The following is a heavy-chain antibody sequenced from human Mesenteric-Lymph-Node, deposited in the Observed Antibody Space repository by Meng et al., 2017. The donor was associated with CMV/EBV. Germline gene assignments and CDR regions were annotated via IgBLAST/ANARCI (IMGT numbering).Heavy chain of an antibody. V-gene: IGHV3-23*01. CDR3: AKDPRSGRLTIFGNWGS. CDR2: ITANSDTT. J-gene: IGHJ5*02. D-gene: IGHD3-3*01. CDR1: GFAFTNYA. Sequence: GESLKISCAASGFAFTNYAMTWICQTPEEGLQWVSTITANSDTTYYADSVKGRFTISRDNSKNTLSLHMNSLRVEDTAVYYCAKDPRSGRLTIFGNWGSWGQGTLVTVSS.